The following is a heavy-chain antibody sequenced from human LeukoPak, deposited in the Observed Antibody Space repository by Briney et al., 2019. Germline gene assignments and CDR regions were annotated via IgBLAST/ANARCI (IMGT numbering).Heavy chain of an antibody. Sequence: GGSLRLSCAASGFTFSSYSMNWVRQAPGKGLEWVSYISSSSSTMYYADSVKGRFTISRDNAKNSLYLQMNSLRAEDTAVYYCARLDIVANSRPFDYWGQGTLVTVSS. CDR1: GFTFSSYS. J-gene: IGHJ4*02. V-gene: IGHV3-48*01. CDR3: ARLDIVANSRPFDY. D-gene: IGHD2-2*03. CDR2: ISSSSSTM.